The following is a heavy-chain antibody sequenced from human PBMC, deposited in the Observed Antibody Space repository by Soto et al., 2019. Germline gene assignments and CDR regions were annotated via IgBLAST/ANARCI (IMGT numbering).Heavy chain of an antibody. D-gene: IGHD6-13*01. CDR1: GFTFNSFG. V-gene: IGHV3-33*01. CDR2: IYYDGSIK. J-gene: IGHJ2*01. Sequence: VQLVESGGGVVQPGRSLRLSCAASGFTFNSFGMHWVRQAPGKGLEWMAVIYYDGSIKYYGDSVKGRFTISRDNSKNTLYLQMNSPGAEDTAVYYCARGPPHSSSWYWYFELWGRGTLVTVSS. CDR3: ARGPPHSSSWYWYFEL.